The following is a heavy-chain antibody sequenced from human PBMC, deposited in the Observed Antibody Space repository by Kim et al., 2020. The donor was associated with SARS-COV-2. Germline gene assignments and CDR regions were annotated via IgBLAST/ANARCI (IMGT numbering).Heavy chain of an antibody. J-gene: IGHJ4*02. Sequence: STYCSPSLKSRVPISVDTSKNQFSLKLSAVTAADRAVYYCARLTWEPAVDWGQGTLVTVSS. D-gene: IGHD1-26*01. V-gene: IGHV4-39*01. CDR2: ST. CDR3: ARLTWEPAVD.